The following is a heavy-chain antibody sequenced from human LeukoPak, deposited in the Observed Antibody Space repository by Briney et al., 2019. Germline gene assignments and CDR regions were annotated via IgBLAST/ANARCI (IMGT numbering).Heavy chain of an antibody. J-gene: IGHJ3*02. Sequence: SETLSLTCTVSAGSISSYYCSWIRQPPGKGLEWIGYIYYSGSTNYNPSLKSRVTISVDTSKNQFSLKLSSVSAADTAVYYCARGIVAVVTDAFDIWGQGTMVTVSS. CDR3: ARGIVAVVTDAFDI. D-gene: IGHD3-22*01. CDR1: AGSISSYY. CDR2: IYYSGST. V-gene: IGHV4-59*01.